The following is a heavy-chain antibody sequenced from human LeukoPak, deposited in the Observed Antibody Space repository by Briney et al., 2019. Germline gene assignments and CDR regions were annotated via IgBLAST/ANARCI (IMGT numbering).Heavy chain of an antibody. J-gene: IGHJ6*02. CDR3: ARELDNWNDPLDYYGMDV. D-gene: IGHD1-1*01. Sequence: GASVKVSCKASGYTFTSYGISWVRQAPGQGLEWMGWISAYNGNTNYAQKLQGRVTMTTDTSTSTAYVELRSLRSDDTAVYYCARELDNWNDPLDYYGMDVWGQGTTVTVSS. V-gene: IGHV1-18*01. CDR1: GYTFTSYG. CDR2: ISAYNGNT.